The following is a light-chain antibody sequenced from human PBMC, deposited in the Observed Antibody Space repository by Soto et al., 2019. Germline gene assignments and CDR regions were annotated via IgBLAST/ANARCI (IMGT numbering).Light chain of an antibody. CDR2: ATS. CDR3: QQSYSTPYT. Sequence: DIQMTQSPSSLSASVGDRVTITWRASQSVTNYLNWYQQKPGKAPKLLIYATSSLQSGVPSRFGGSGSGTEFTLTISSLQPDDFATYYCQQSYSTPYTFGQGTKVEI. CDR1: QSVTNY. J-gene: IGKJ2*01. V-gene: IGKV1-39*01.